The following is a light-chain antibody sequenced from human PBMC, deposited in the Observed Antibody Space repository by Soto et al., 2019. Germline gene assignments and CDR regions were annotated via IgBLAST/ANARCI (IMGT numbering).Light chain of an antibody. CDR3: QQYNNWPRT. V-gene: IGKV3-15*01. Sequence: EIVMTQSPATLSVSPGERSTLSCRASQSVSSYLAWYQQKPGQAPRLLIYGASTRATGIQARFSGSGSGTEFTLTINSLQSEDFAVYYCQQYNNWPRTFGQGTK. CDR2: GAS. CDR1: QSVSSY. J-gene: IGKJ1*01.